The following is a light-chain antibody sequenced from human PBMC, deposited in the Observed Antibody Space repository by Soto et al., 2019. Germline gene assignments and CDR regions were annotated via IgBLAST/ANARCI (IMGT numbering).Light chain of an antibody. CDR2: DAS. CDR1: QSISRG. Sequence: DIEMTQSPSTLSASVGDRVAITCRASQSISRGLAGYLHKPGKAPKVMIYDASSLESGVPSRFSGSGSGTEFSLTISSLQPDDFATYYCQEYNSYGTFGQGTKVDIK. V-gene: IGKV1-5*01. J-gene: IGKJ1*01. CDR3: QEYNSYGT.